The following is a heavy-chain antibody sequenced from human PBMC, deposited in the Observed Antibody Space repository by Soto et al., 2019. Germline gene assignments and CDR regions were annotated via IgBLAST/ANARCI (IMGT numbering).Heavy chain of an antibody. J-gene: IGHJ4*02. D-gene: IGHD5-12*01. Sequence: QVQLVQSGAEVRQPASSVKVSCKTSGGTFSSYAISWVRQAPGQGLEWMGGIVPIVDTSTYAQKFQGRVTITAEESTSAVQMELSSLRSDETAVYYCVRVVAIPGYPDNWRQGTLVTVSS. CDR1: GGTFSSYA. V-gene: IGHV1-69*12. CDR3: VRVVAIPGYPDN. CDR2: IVPIVDTS.